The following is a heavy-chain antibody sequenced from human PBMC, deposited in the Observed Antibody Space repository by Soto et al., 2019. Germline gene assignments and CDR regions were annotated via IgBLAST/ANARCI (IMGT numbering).Heavy chain of an antibody. V-gene: IGHV1-69*13. D-gene: IGHD3-3*01. J-gene: IGHJ6*02. CDR1: GGTFSSYA. Sequence: GASVKVSCKASGGTFSSYAISWVRQAPGQGLEWMGGIIPIFGTANYAQKFQGRVTITADESTSTAYMELSSLRSEDTAVYYCARVHEGLRFLEWHTVDVWGQGTTVTVSS. CDR2: IIPIFGTA. CDR3: ARVHEGLRFLEWHTVDV.